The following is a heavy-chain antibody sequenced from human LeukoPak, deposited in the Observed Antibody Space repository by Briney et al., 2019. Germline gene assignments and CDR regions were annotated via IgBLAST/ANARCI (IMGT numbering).Heavy chain of an antibody. CDR1: GGSISSSSYY. J-gene: IGHJ4*02. CDR3: ARAPKSYDSSGYYLDY. CDR2: IYRSGST. V-gene: IGHV4-39*07. Sequence: SETLSLTCTVSGGSISSSSYYWGWIRQPPGKGLEWIGSIYRSGSTYYNPSLKSRVTISVDTSKNQFSLKLSSVTAADTAVYYCARAPKSYDSSGYYLDYWGQGTLVTVSS. D-gene: IGHD3-22*01.